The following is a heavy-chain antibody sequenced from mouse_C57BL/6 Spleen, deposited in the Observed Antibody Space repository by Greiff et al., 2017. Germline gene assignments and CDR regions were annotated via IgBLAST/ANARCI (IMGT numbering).Heavy chain of an antibody. Sequence: VQLKESGPGLVKPSQSLSLTCSVTGYSFTSGYYWYWIRPFPGNKLYWGGFISYDGSNNYNPSLKNRISITRDTSKNHFFLKLNFVTTEDTATYYCARDGYNGDYYAMDYWGQGASVTVSS. D-gene: IGHD2-2*01. J-gene: IGHJ4*01. V-gene: IGHV3-6*01. CDR3: ARDGYNGDYYAMDY. CDR2: ISYDGSN. CDR1: GYSFTSGYY.